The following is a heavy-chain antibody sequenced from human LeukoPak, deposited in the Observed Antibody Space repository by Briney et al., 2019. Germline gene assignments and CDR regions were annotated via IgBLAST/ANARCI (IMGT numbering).Heavy chain of an antibody. Sequence: SVKLPFNGSGGSFSSYAFCWVRQAHGQGLERMGGIIPIFGTTNYAQKFQGRVTITTDESTSTAYMELSSLRSEDTAVYYCAREIGSDYYYMDVWGKGTTVTVSS. CDR3: AREIGSDYYYMDV. J-gene: IGHJ6*03. V-gene: IGHV1-69*05. CDR1: GGSFSSYA. D-gene: IGHD3-10*01. CDR2: IIPIFGTT.